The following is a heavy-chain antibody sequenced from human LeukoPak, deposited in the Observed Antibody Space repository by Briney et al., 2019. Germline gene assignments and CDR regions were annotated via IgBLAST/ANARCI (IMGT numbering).Heavy chain of an antibody. CDR1: GYSFTSYW. Sequence: GESLQISCKGSGYSFTSYWIGWVRQMPGKGLEWMGIIYPGDSDTRYSPSFQGQVTISADKSISTAYLQWSSLKASDTAMYYCARLVGATDYYYGMDVWGQGTTVTVSS. J-gene: IGHJ6*02. V-gene: IGHV5-51*01. CDR2: IYPGDSDT. D-gene: IGHD1-26*01. CDR3: ARLVGATDYYYGMDV.